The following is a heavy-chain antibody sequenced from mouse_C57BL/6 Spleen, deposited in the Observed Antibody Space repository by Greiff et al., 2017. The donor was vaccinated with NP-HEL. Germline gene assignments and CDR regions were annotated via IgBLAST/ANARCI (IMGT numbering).Heavy chain of an antibody. Sequence: VQLQQSGPELVKPGASVKISCKASGYTFTDYYMNWVKQSHGKSLEWIGDINPNNGGTSYNQKFKGKATLTVDKSSSTAYMELRSLTSEDSAVYYCARDYYGSSPYWYFDVWGTGTTVTVSP. CDR1: GYTFTDYY. D-gene: IGHD1-1*01. J-gene: IGHJ1*03. CDR3: ARDYYGSSPYWYFDV. V-gene: IGHV1-26*01. CDR2: INPNNGGT.